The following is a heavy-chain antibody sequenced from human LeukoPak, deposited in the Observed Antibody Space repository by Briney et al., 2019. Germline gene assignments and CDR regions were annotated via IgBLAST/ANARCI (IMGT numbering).Heavy chain of an antibody. V-gene: IGHV3-20*04. J-gene: IGHJ5*02. Sequence: GGSLRLSCAASGFTFDDYGMSWVRQAPGKGLEWVSGINWNGGSTGYADSVKGRFTISRDNAKNSLYLQMNSLRAEDTAVYYCARDFSDTDWFDPWGQGTLVTVSS. CDR3: ARDFSDTDWFDP. CDR1: GFTFDDYG. CDR2: INWNGGST. D-gene: IGHD5-18*01.